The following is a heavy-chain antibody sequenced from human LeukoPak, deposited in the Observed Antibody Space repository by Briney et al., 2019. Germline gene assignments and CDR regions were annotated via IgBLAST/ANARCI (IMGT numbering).Heavy chain of an antibody. D-gene: IGHD6-19*01. CDR2: IRQDGSEQ. J-gene: IGHJ4*02. CDR1: GFTFGAYR. V-gene: IGHV3-7*01. CDR3: AGGRGWVFDY. Sequence: HAGGSLRLSCTASGFTFGAYRMSWVRQAPGKGLEWVAIIRQDGSEQYYVDSVKGRFTISRDNAKNSVYLQMNSLRAEDTALYYCAGGRGWVFDYWGQGTLVTVSS.